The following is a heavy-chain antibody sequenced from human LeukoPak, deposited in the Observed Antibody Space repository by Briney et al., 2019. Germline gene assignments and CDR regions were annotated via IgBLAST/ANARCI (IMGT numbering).Heavy chain of an antibody. V-gene: IGHV3-23*01. CDR3: AKDRVVLLWFGEWDY. CDR1: GFTFSSYA. Sequence: PEGSLRLSCAASGFTFSSYAMSWVRQAPGKGLEWVSAISGSGGSTYYADSVKGRFTISRDNSKNTLYLQMNSLRAEDTAVYYCAKDRVVLLWFGEWDYWGQGTLVTVSS. CDR2: ISGSGGST. D-gene: IGHD3-10*01. J-gene: IGHJ4*02.